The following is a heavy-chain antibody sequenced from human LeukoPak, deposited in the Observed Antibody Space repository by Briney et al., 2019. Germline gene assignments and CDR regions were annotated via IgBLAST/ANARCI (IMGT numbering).Heavy chain of an antibody. V-gene: IGHV3-48*02. CDR2: LTSSSSTI. CDR1: GFTFSNYA. J-gene: IGHJ3*01. D-gene: IGHD3-22*01. CDR3: VGDKVVGAFDV. Sequence: GGSLRLSCAASGFTFSNYAMNWVRQAPGKGLEWLSFLTSSSSTIYYADSVKGRFTVARDNAKNSLYLQMNSLREEDTALYYCVGDKVVGAFDVWGQGTMVTVSS.